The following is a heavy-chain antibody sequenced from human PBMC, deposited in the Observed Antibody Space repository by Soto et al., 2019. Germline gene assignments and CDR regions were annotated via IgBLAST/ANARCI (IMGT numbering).Heavy chain of an antibody. CDR1: GYTFSNYW. V-gene: IGHV5-10-1*01. CDR2: IHPSDSYT. D-gene: IGHD3-22*01. Sequence: GESLKISCKASGYTFSNYWITWVRQMPGKGLEWMGRIHPSDSYTNYSPSFQGHVTISADKSISTAYLQWSSPKASDTALYYCATTYYYDGSYYSSPYDMDVWGQGTTVTVSS. J-gene: IGHJ6*02. CDR3: ATTYYYDGSYYSSPYDMDV.